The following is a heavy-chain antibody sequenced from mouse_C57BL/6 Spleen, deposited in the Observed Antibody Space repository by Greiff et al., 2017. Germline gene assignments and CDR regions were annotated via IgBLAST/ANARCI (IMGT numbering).Heavy chain of an antibody. CDR2: ISSGSSTI. V-gene: IGHV5-17*01. Sequence: EVKLMESGGGLVKPGGSLKLSCAASGFTFSDYGMHWVRQAPEKGLEWVAYISSGSSTIYYADTVKGRFTISRDNAKNTLFLQITSLWSENTAMYYSAGVWDDFDYWGQGTTLTVSS. CDR3: AGVWDDFDY. D-gene: IGHD4-1*01. CDR1: GFTFSDYG. J-gene: IGHJ2*01.